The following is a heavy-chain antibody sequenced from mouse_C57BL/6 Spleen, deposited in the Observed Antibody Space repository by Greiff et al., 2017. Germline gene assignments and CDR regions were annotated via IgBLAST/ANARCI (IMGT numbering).Heavy chain of an antibody. CDR3: ARTSLLRKAMDY. J-gene: IGHJ4*01. CDR2: INPNHGGT. CDR1: GYTFTDYN. D-gene: IGHD1-2*01. Sequence: EVQLQQSGPELVKPGASVKIPCKASGYTFTDYNMDWVKQSHGKSLEWIGDINPNHGGTIYNQKFKGKATSTVDKSSSTAYMELRSLTSEDTAVYYCARTSLLRKAMDYWGQGTSVTVSS. V-gene: IGHV1-18*01.